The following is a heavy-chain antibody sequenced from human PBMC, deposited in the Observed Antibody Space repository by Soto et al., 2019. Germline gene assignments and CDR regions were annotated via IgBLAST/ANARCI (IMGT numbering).Heavy chain of an antibody. CDR3: ARTPFEDSGTTDY. CDR1: GYSFTSYW. J-gene: IGHJ4*02. Sequence: PGESLKISCKGSGYSFTSYWIGWVRQMPGEGLEWMGIIYPGDSDTRYSPSFQGQVTISADKSISTAYLQWSSLKASDTAMYHCARTPFEDSGTTDYWGQGTLVTVSS. CDR2: IYPGDSDT. V-gene: IGHV5-51*01. D-gene: IGHD1-26*01.